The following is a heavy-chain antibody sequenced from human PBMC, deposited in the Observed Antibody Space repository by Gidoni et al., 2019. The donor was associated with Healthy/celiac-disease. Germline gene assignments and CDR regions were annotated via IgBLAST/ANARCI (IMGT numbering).Heavy chain of an antibody. CDR3: ARGGYDFWSGYQFPFDY. D-gene: IGHD3-3*01. CDR1: GGSFSGYY. Sequence: QVQLQQWGAGLLKPSETLSLTCAVYGGSFSGYYWSWIRQPPGKGLEWIGEINHSGSTNYNPSLKSRVTISVDTSKNQFSLKLSSVTAADTAVYYCARGGYDFWSGYQFPFDYWGQGTLVTVSS. J-gene: IGHJ4*02. CDR2: INHSGST. V-gene: IGHV4-34*01.